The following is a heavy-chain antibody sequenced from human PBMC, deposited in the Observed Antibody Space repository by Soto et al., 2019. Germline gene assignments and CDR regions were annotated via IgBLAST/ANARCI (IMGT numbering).Heavy chain of an antibody. Sequence: PLSLTCAVSGGSISPCCYFWSWIRQPPGKGLEWIGYIYHSGSTYYNPSLKSRVTISVDRSKNQFSLKLSSVTAADTVVDYSDQRQGRWGQLTRVT. J-gene: IGHJ4*02. D-gene: IGHD1-1*01. CDR1: GGSISPCCYF. V-gene: IGHV4-30-2*01. CDR2: IYHSGST. CDR3: DQRQGR.